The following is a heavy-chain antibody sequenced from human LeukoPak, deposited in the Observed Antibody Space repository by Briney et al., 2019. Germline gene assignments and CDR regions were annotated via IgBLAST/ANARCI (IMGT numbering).Heavy chain of an antibody. V-gene: IGHV1-18*01. D-gene: IGHD2-15*01. Sequence: ASVKVSCKASGYTFTNYGITWVRQAPGQGLEWMGWISAYNGVTNYAQKVQGRVTMTRDTSTSTVYMELSSLRSEDTAVYYCARVRPNPYCSGGSCYPDEGAFDYWGQGTLVTVSS. CDR3: ARVRPNPYCSGGSCYPDEGAFDY. CDR1: GYTFTNYG. CDR2: ISAYNGVT. J-gene: IGHJ4*02.